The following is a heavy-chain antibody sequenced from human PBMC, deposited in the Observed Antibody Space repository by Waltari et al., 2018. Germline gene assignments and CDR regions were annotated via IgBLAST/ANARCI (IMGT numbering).Heavy chain of an antibody. J-gene: IGHJ4*02. V-gene: IGHV4-31*02. Sequence: TYYNPALKSRVTISVDTSKNQFSLKLSSVTAADTAVYYCARGRRGATVTTVATYYFDYRGQGTLVTVSS. CDR2: T. D-gene: IGHD4-4*01. CDR3: ARGRRGATVTTVATYYFDY.